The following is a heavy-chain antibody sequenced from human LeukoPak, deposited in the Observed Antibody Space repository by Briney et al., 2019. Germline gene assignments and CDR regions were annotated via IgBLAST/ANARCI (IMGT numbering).Heavy chain of an antibody. CDR1: GFTFDDYG. Sequence: PGGSLRLSCAASGFTFDDYGMTWVRQAPGKGLEWVAVISYDGSNKYYADSVKGRFTISRDNSKNTLYLQMNSLRAEDTAVYYCARGRKTIFGVATQYFDYWGQGTLVTVSS. CDR2: ISYDGSNK. J-gene: IGHJ4*02. CDR3: ARGRKTIFGVATQYFDY. D-gene: IGHD3-3*01. V-gene: IGHV3-30*03.